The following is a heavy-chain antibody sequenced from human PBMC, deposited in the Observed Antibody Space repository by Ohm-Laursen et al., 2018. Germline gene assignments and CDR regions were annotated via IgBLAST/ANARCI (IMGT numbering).Heavy chain of an antibody. D-gene: IGHD3-22*01. V-gene: IGHV1-69*13. CDR2: IIPIFGTA. CDR1: GGTFSSYA. Sequence: SVKVSCKASGGTFSSYAISWVRQAPGQGLEWMGGIIPIFGTANYAQKFQGRVTITADESTSTAYMELSSLRSEDTAVYYCARDRGGYYYAYDYWGQGTLVTVSS. J-gene: IGHJ4*02. CDR3: ARDRGGYYYAYDY.